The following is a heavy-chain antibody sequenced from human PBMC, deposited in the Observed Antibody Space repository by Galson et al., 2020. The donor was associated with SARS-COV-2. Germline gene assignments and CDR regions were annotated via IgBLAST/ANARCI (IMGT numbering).Heavy chain of an antibody. Sequence: GESLKISCKVSGYTLTELSMHWVRQAPGKGLEWMGGFDPEDGETIYAQKFQGRVTMTEDTSTDTAYMELSSLRSEDTAVYYCATSPPWELPNWVDPGCQGTLVTVSS. V-gene: IGHV1-24*01. CDR2: FDPEDGET. CDR3: ATSPPWELPNWVDP. J-gene: IGHJ5*02. CDR1: GYTLTELS. D-gene: IGHD1-26*01.